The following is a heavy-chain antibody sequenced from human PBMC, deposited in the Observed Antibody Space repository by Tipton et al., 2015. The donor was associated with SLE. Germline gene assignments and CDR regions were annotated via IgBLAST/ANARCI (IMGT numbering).Heavy chain of an antibody. CDR1: GFAFSSYW. CDR3: ARGGYRSGCHCQFPGY. Sequence: GSLRLSCVPSGFAFSSYWMTWVRQAPGKGLEWVANIKQDGSEKYYVDSVKGRFTISRDNAKNSLYLQMNSLRAEDTAVYYCARGGYRSGCHCQFPGYWGQGTLVTFSS. J-gene: IGHJ4*02. D-gene: IGHD2-15*01. V-gene: IGHV3-7*04. CDR2: IKQDGSEK.